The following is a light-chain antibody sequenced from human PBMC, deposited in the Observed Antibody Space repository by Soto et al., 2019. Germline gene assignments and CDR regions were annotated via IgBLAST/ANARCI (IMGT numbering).Light chain of an antibody. J-gene: IGLJ1*01. CDR1: PRDVRGYTS. Sequence: SLLTQPPSSSGSPGQSVTISRTPTPRDVRGYTSVYWDQQQTGKDPKLIIYEVHRRPSGVPDRCSASKSGVTTCLIVSGLKAEDEADYYCSSYAGFNRYLFGTGPKVTV. CDR3: SSYAGFNRYL. CDR2: EVH. V-gene: IGLV2-8*01.